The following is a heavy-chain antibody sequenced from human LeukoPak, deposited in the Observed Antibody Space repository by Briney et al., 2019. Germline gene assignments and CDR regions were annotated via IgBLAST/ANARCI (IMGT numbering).Heavy chain of an antibody. D-gene: IGHD1-26*01. V-gene: IGHV1-69*06. CDR1: GGTFSSYA. J-gene: IGHJ5*02. CDR2: IIPIFGTA. Sequence: VASVKVSCKASGGTFSSYAISWVRQAPGQGLEWMGGIIPIFGTANYAQKFQGRVTITADKSTSTAYMELSDLKSEDTAVYYCARDQSGEWDLLSGWWFDPWGQGTLVTVSS. CDR3: ARDQSGEWDLLSGWWFDP.